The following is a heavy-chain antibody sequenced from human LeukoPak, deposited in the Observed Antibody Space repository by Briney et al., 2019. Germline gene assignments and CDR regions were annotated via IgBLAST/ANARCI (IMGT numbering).Heavy chain of an antibody. V-gene: IGHV3-73*01. D-gene: IGHD3-10*01. CDR2: IRSKANSYAT. CDR1: GFTFSGSA. CDR3: TNYRGASDYYDAFDI. Sequence: GGSLRLSCAASGFTFSGSAMHWLRQASGKGLEWVGRIRSKANSYATAYAESVKGRFTISRDDSKNTAYLQMNSLKNEDTAVYYCTNYRGASDYYDAFDIWGQGTMVTVSS. J-gene: IGHJ3*02.